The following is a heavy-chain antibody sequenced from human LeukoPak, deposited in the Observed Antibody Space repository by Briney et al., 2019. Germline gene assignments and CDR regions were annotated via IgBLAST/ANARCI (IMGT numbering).Heavy chain of an antibody. V-gene: IGHV3-20*01. CDR2: INWNGGST. Sequence: GGSPGLSCSASGFTLDDYCMGLVRPAPGKGLGGGSGINWNGGSTGYADPVKGRFTISRDNAKNSLYLQMNSLRAEDTAFYHCARSTVTPYYYYYMDVWGKGTTVTVSS. CDR1: GFTLDDYC. CDR3: ARSTVTPYYYYYMDV. D-gene: IGHD4-11*01. J-gene: IGHJ6*03.